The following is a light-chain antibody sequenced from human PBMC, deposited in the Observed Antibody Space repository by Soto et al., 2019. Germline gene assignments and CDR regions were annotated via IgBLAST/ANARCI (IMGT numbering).Light chain of an antibody. CDR2: WAS. CDR1: QSVLFTSNKKNY. J-gene: IGKJ5*01. V-gene: IGKV4-1*01. CDR3: QHHHSLIT. Sequence: DIVMTQSPDSLAVSLGERATINCKSSQSVLFTSNKKNYLAWYQQKPGQPPKLLIYWASLRESGVPDRFSGSGSGTDITLTISSLQDEDVAVYYCQHHHSLITCAQGTRLEIK.